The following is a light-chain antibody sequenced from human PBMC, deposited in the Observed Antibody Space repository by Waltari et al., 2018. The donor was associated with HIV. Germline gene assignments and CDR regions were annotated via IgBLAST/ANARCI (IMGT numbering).Light chain of an antibody. Sequence: DIQLPQSPSYVSASVGATVTVTCRASQDITRSLAWSQPQPGKAPELLIFAASTLQSGVSSRFSGSGSGTSFTLTINTLRTEDFATYYCQQADSLPLTFGGGTKVEI. CDR2: AAS. CDR1: QDITRS. CDR3: QQADSLPLT. V-gene: IGKV1-12*01. J-gene: IGKJ4*01.